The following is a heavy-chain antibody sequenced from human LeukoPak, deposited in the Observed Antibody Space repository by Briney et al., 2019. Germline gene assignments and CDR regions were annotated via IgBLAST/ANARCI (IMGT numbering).Heavy chain of an antibody. J-gene: IGHJ4*02. Sequence: ASVKLSCKASGYTLTGYFMNWVRQAPGQALEWMGWINPNSCDTTYAQKFQGRVTRPRHTSLRTAYMALGRLRSDDTAAYYFASAQYDSPHNFYVGWGEGSLVTVSS. CDR2: INPNSCDT. CDR1: GYTLTGYF. D-gene: IGHD4-23*01. V-gene: IGHV1-2*02. CDR3: ASAQYDSPHNFYVG.